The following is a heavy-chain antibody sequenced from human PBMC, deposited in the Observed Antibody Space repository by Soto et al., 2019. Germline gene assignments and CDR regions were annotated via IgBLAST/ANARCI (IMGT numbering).Heavy chain of an antibody. CDR2: IYYSGST. CDR3: ARGACSGGTCYSGFDP. CDR1: GGSLSSGDYY. V-gene: IGHV4-30-4*01. Sequence: QVQLQESGPGLVKPSQTLSLTCTVSGGSLSSGDYYWSWIRQPPGKGLEWIGYIYYSGSTYYNPSLKSRVTISVDTSKNPFSLKLSSVTAADTAVYYCARGACSGGTCYSGFDPWGQGTLVTVSS. D-gene: IGHD2-15*01. J-gene: IGHJ5*02.